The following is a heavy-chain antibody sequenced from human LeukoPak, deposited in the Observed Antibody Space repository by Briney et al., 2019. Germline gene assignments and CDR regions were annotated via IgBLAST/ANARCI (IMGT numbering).Heavy chain of an antibody. V-gene: IGHV4-39*01. J-gene: IGHJ4*02. CDR1: GGSISSSSYY. CDR2: IYYSGST. D-gene: IGHD3-16*02. Sequence: SETLSLTCTVSGGSISSSSYYWGWIRQPPGKGLEWIGSIYYSGSTYYNPSLKSRVTISVDTSKNQFSLKLSSVTAADTAVYYCARHGRETYYDYVWGSYRPYYFDYWGQGTLVTVSS. CDR3: ARHGRETYYDYVWGSYRPYYFDY.